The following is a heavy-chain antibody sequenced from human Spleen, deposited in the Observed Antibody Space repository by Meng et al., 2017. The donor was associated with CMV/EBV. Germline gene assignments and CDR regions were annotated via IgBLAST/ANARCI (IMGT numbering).Heavy chain of an antibody. V-gene: IGHV3-66*01. CDR1: GFIVSSNY. Sequence: GESLKISCAASGFIVSSNYMKWVRQAPGKGLEWVSVIYRGGSTYYADSVKGRFTISRDNAKNSLYLQMNSLRAEDTAVYYCARVDTAMVTYHYYYGMDVWGQGTTVTVLL. J-gene: IGHJ6*02. CDR3: ARVDTAMVTYHYYYGMDV. D-gene: IGHD5-18*01. CDR2: IYRGGST.